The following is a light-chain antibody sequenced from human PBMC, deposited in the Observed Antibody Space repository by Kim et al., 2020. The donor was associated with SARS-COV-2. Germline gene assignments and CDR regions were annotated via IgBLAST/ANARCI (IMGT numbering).Light chain of an antibody. CDR3: QQYNSYSRT. CDR1: QRISNW. J-gene: IGKJ1*01. V-gene: IGKV1-5*03. Sequence: DIQMTQSPSTLSVSVGDRVTITCRASQRISNWLAWYQQKPGKAPKLLISRASSLESGVPSRFSGSGSGTEFTLTISSLQPDDFATYYCQQYNSYSRTFGQGTKVDIK. CDR2: RAS.